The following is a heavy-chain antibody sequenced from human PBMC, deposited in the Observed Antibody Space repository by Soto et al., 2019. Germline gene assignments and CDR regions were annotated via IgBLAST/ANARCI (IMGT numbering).Heavy chain of an antibody. J-gene: IGHJ6*02. CDR1: GGSISSGDYY. CDR3: ARGLGGYYYYGMDV. V-gene: IGHV4-30-4*01. Sequence: SETLSLTCTVSGGSISSGDYYWSWIRQPPGKGLEWIGYIYYSGSTYYNPSLKSRVTISVDTSKNQFSLKLSSVTAADTAVYYCARGLGGYYYYGMDVWGQGTTVTV. CDR2: IYYSGST.